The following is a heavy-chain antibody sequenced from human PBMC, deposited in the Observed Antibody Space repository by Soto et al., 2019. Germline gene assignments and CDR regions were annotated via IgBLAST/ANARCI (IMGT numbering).Heavy chain of an antibody. CDR1: GFTFSSYG. CDR2: ISYDGSNK. CDR3: AREGALKPFSS. Sequence: SLRLSCAASGFTFSSYGMHWVRQAPGKGLEWVAVISYDGSNKYYADSVKGRFTTSRDNAKNSVYLQMDSLRVEDTAVYYCAREGALKPFSSWGQGALVTVSS. J-gene: IGHJ5*02. V-gene: IGHV3-30*03.